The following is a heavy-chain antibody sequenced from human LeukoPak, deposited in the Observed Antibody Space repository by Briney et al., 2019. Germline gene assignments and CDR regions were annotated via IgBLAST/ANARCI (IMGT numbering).Heavy chain of an antibody. CDR2: ISYDGSNK. CDR3: ARDRYPVAGRTQDYYYYYGMDV. V-gene: IGHV3-30-3*01. CDR1: GFTFSSYA. D-gene: IGHD6-19*01. Sequence: GGSLRLSCAASGFTFSSYAVHWVRQAPGKGLEWVAVISYDGSNKYYADSVKGRFTISRDNSKNTLYLQMNSLRAEDTAVYYCARDRYPVAGRTQDYYYYYGMDVWGQGTTVTVSS. J-gene: IGHJ6*02.